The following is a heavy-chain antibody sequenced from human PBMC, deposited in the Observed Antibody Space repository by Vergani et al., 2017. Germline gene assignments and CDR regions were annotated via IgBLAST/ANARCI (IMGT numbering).Heavy chain of an antibody. CDR3: ARLTGGARDWXFDL. J-gene: IGHJ2*01. V-gene: IGHV1-69*01. D-gene: IGHD7-27*01. Sequence: QVQLVQSGAEVKKPGASVKVSCKASGYTFTGYYMHWVRQAPGQGLEWMGGIIPIFGTANYAQKFQGRVTITADESTSTAYMELSSLRSEDTAVYYCARLTGGARDWXFDLWGRGTLVTVSS. CDR1: GYTFTGYY. CDR2: IIPIFGTA.